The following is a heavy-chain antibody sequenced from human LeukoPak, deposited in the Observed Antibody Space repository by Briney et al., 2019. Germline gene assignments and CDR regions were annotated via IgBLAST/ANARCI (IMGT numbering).Heavy chain of an antibody. D-gene: IGHD4/OR15-4a*01. J-gene: IGHJ4*02. CDR1: GGSISSSSHY. Sequence: SETLSLTCTVSGGSISSSSHYWGWVRQPPGKGLEWIGTIYYNGATQYNPSLNSRVTISVDTSKNQFSLRLSSVTAADTAVYYCAIEGRTVITTGNYWGQGTLVTVSS. CDR2: IYYNGAT. V-gene: IGHV4-39*02. CDR3: AIEGRTVITTGNY.